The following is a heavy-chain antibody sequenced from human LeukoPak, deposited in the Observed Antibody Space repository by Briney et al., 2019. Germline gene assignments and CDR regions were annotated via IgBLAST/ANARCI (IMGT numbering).Heavy chain of an antibody. CDR1: GYSISSAYY. V-gene: IGHV4-38-2*02. Sequence: SDTLSLTCAVSGYSISSAYYLGWMRQPPGKGLELIVSIHHSGSTYFTPSLKSRVTISVDTSKNQFSLKLTCVTAADTAVYYCARDRVGATYAFDIWGQGTMVTVSS. J-gene: IGHJ3*02. CDR3: ARDRVGATYAFDI. CDR2: IHHSGST. D-gene: IGHD1-26*01.